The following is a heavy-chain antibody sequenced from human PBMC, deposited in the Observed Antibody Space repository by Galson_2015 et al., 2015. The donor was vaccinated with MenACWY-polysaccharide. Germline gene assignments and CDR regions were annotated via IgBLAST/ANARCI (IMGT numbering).Heavy chain of an antibody. Sequence: SLRLSCAASGFTFSDYYMSWIRQAPGKGLEWVSYISSSGSTTYYADSVKGRFTISRDNAKKSLYLEMNSLRAEDTAVYYCARDHSPHGSGSDYRHWGQGILVTVSS. D-gene: IGHD3-10*01. CDR1: GFTFSDYY. V-gene: IGHV3-11*01. CDR3: ARDHSPHGSGSDYRH. J-gene: IGHJ4*02. CDR2: ISSSGSTT.